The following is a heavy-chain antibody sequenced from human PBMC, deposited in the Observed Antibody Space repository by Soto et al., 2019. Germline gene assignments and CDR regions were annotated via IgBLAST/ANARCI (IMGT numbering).Heavy chain of an antibody. Sequence: GGSLRLSCAASGFTFSSYDMHWVRQATGKGLEWVSAIGTAGDPYYPGSVKGRFTISRENAKNSLYLQMNSLRAGDTAVYYCARGRSDSSTPGDYYYYGMDVWGQGTTVTVSS. CDR1: GFTFSSYD. CDR3: ARGRSDSSTPGDYYYYGMDV. CDR2: IGTAGDP. J-gene: IGHJ6*02. V-gene: IGHV3-13*05. D-gene: IGHD6-13*01.